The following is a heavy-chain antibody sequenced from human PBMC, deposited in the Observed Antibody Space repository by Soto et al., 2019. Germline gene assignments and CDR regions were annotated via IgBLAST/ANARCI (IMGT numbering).Heavy chain of an antibody. J-gene: IGHJ5*02. CDR3: ARDIAVAGTGYRWFDP. CDR1: GGSIRSSNW. Sequence: SGTLSLTCAVSGGSIRSSNWWIWVRQPPGKGLEWIGEIYHSGSTNYNPSLKSRVTISVDKSKNQFSLKPSSVTAADTAVYYCARDIAVAGTGYRWFDPWGQGTLVTVSS. CDR2: IYHSGST. V-gene: IGHV4-4*02. D-gene: IGHD6-19*01.